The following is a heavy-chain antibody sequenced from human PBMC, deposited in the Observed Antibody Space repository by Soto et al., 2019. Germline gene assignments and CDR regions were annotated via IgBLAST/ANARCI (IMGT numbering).Heavy chain of an antibody. J-gene: IGHJ4*02. Sequence: XSVKVSCKASVYSFASYNINWVRQATGQGLEWLGWMNPNSGNTGYAQTFQDRITLTRDTSITTAYMELSSLRSDDTAVYFCVRYGVAAAYWGQGTQVTVSS. CDR2: MNPNSGNT. V-gene: IGHV1-8*01. D-gene: IGHD2-8*01. CDR3: VRYGVAAAY. CDR1: VYSFASYN.